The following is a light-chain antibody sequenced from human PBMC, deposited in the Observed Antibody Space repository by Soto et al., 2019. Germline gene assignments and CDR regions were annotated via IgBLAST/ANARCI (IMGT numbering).Light chain of an antibody. J-gene: IGLJ3*02. CDR3: CSYAGSYTWV. V-gene: IGLV2-23*02. Sequence: QSVLTQPASVSGSPGQSITISCTGTSSDVGSRNFVSWYQQHPGKAPKLIIYEVTKWPSGVSNRFSGSKSGNTASLTIFGLQAEDEADYYCCSYAGSYTWVFGGGTKLTVL. CDR1: SSDVGSRNF. CDR2: EVT.